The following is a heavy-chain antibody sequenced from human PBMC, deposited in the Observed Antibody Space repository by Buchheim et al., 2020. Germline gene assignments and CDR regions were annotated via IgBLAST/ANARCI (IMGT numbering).Heavy chain of an antibody. CDR2: ISSSGSTI. J-gene: IGHJ6*02. Sequence: EVQLVESGGGLVQPGGSLRLSCAASGFTFSSYEMNWVRQAPGKGLEWVSYISSSGSTIYYADSVKGRFTIPRDNAKNSLYLQMNSLRAEDTAVYYCARALVVEMATIIGYYYGMDVWGQGTT. D-gene: IGHD5-24*01. CDR3: ARALVVEMATIIGYYYGMDV. CDR1: GFTFSSYE. V-gene: IGHV3-48*03.